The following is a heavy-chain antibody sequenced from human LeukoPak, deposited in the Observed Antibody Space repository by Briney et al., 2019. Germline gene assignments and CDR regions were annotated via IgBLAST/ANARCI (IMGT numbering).Heavy chain of an antibody. J-gene: IGHJ6*02. D-gene: IGHD3-3*01. Sequence: ASVKVSCKASGGTFSSYAISWVRQAPGQGLEWMGGIIPIFSTANYAQKFQGRVTITADESTSTAYMELSSLRSEDTAVYYCARGPLEWLNNYYYYGMDVWGQGTTVTVSS. CDR1: GGTFSSYA. CDR3: ARGPLEWLNNYYYYGMDV. V-gene: IGHV1-69*13. CDR2: IIPIFSTA.